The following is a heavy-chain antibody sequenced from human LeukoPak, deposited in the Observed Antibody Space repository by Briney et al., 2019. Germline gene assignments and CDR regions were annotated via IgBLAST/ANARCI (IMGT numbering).Heavy chain of an antibody. CDR1: GFPFITNT. Sequence: GGSRKLTLPAPGFPFITNTMSWIPKAPWGGLSGISSIIISGSTIYYADSVKGRFTISRDNAKNSLYLQMNSLRAEDTAVYYCARDLANCDGDCSDWYFDLWGRGTLVTVSS. CDR2: IIISGSTI. V-gene: IGHV3-11*01. D-gene: IGHD2-21*02. J-gene: IGHJ2*01. CDR3: ARDLANCDGDCSDWYFDL.